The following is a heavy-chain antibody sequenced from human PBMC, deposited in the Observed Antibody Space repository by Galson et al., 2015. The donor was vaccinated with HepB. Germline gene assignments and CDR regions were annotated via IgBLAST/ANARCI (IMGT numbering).Heavy chain of an antibody. Sequence: SLRLSCAASGFTFSSYGMHWVRQAPGKGLEWVAVISYDGSNKYYADSVKGRFTISRDNSKNTLYLQMNSLRAEDTAVYYCAKGEGSSGEFDYWGQGTLVPVSS. CDR2: ISYDGSNK. V-gene: IGHV3-30*18. CDR1: GFTFSSYG. CDR3: AKGEGSSGEFDY. D-gene: IGHD3-22*01. J-gene: IGHJ4*02.